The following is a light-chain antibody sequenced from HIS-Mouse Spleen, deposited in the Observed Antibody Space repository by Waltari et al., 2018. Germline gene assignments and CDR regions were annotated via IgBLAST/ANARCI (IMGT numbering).Light chain of an antibody. V-gene: IGLV2-14*03. Sequence: QSALTQPASVSGSPGQSITISCTGTSSDVGGYNYVSWYQKHPGKAPKLMIYDVSNRPSGVSNRFSGSKSGNTASRTISGLQAEDEADYYCSSYTSSSFNVVFGGGTKLTVL. CDR2: DVS. CDR1: SSDVGGYNY. CDR3: SSYTSSSFNVV. J-gene: IGLJ2*01.